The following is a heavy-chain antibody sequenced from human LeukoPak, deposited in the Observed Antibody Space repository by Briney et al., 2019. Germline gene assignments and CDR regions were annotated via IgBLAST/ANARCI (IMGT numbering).Heavy chain of an antibody. D-gene: IGHD6-19*01. CDR1: GFTFDDYA. J-gene: IGHJ4*02. Sequence: PGGSLRLSCAASGFTFDDYAMHWVRQAPGKGLEWVAFIRYDGSNKYYADSVKGRFAISRDNSKSTLYLQMNSLRAEDTAVYYCAKIGYTSGWYAFDYWGQGTLVTVSS. CDR3: AKIGYTSGWYAFDY. V-gene: IGHV3-30*02. CDR2: IRYDGSNK.